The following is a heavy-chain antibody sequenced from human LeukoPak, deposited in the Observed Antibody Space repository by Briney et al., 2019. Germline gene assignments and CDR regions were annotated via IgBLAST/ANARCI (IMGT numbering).Heavy chain of an antibody. D-gene: IGHD5-18*01. CDR2: INPNSGGT. CDR1: GYTFTGYY. V-gene: IGHV1-2*02. J-gene: IGHJ6*02. Sequence: GASVKVSCKASGYTFTGYYIHWVRQAPGQGLEWMGWINPNSGGTNYAQKLQGRVTMTRDTSISTAYMELSRLRSDDTAVYYCAREDTATMYYYYYSMDVWGQGTTVTVSS. CDR3: AREDTATMYYYYYSMDV.